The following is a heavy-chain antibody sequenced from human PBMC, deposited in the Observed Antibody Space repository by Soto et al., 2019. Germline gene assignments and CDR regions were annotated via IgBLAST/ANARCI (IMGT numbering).Heavy chain of an antibody. V-gene: IGHV1-8*01. CDR1: GYTFTSYD. D-gene: IGHD6-13*01. CDR3: ARRGFSSSWGYWYFDL. Sequence: QVQLVQSGAEVKKPGASVKVSCKASGYTFTSYDINWVRQATGQGLEWMGWMNPNSGKTGYAQKFQGRVTMTRNTSIGTAYMELSSLRSEDTAVYFCARRGFSSSWGYWYFDLWGRGTLVTVSS. J-gene: IGHJ2*01. CDR2: MNPNSGKT.